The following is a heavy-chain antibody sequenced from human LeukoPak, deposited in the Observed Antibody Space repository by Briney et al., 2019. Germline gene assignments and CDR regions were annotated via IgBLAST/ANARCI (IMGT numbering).Heavy chain of an antibody. D-gene: IGHD1-14*01. J-gene: IGHJ4*02. CDR2: INHDGSTT. CDR1: TFTFSTYW. V-gene: IGHV3-74*01. CDR3: ARGTGYGVFDY. Sequence: GGSLRLSCATSTFTFSTYWMHWVRQAPGKGLVWVSRINHDGSTTSYADSVKGRFTISRANAKNTLYLQMNSLRAEDTAVYFCARGTGYGVFDYWGQGTLVTVSS.